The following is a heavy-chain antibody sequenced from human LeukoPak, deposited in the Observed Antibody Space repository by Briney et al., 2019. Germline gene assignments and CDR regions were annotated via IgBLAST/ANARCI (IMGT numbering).Heavy chain of an antibody. D-gene: IGHD1-1*01. J-gene: IGHJ5*02. CDR3: ARHGTSGTNLNWFDP. CDR1: GGSISSFY. Sequence: SETLSLTCIVSGGSISSFYWSWIRQPPGKGLEWIGYTYYSGSTNYNPSLKSRVTISVDTSKNQFSLKLSSVTAADTAVYYCARHGTSGTNLNWFDPWGQGTLVTVSS. CDR2: TYYSGST. V-gene: IGHV4-59*01.